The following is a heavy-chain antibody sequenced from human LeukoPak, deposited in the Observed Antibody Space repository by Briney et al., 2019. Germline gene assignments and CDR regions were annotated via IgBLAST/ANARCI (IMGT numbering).Heavy chain of an antibody. Sequence: EASLGLPCAASGFTFSDYYMSWIRQAPGKGLEWVSYISSSGSTIYYAESVKGRFTISRDNAKNSLYLQMNSLRAEDTAVYYCARGSGELSYYYYMDVWGKGTTVTVS. CDR1: GFTFSDYY. J-gene: IGHJ6*03. CDR3: ARGSGELSYYYYMDV. V-gene: IGHV3-11*04. D-gene: IGHD3-10*01. CDR2: ISSSGSTI.